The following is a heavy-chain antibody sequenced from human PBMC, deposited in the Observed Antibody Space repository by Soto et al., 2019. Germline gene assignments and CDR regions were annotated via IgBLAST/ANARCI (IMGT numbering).Heavy chain of an antibody. V-gene: IGHV1-18*04. J-gene: IGHJ4*02. CDR2: ISDYNGNK. D-gene: IGHD6-6*01. Sequence: QVQLMQSGGEVKKPGASVEVSCKATGYMFTTYGISWVRQAPGQGLEWMAWISDYNGNKKYAQKFQDRVNMTIHTSSITGLMKLRKLTSDDTAIYYCARTGGGMAARPLAYWGQGTLDTVSP. CDR1: GYMFTTYG. CDR3: ARTGGGMAARPLAY.